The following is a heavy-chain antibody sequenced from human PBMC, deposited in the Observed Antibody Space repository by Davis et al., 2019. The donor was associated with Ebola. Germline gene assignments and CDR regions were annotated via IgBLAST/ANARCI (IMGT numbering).Heavy chain of an antibody. V-gene: IGHV1-8*01. CDR3: ARGLQLWSDAFDI. CDR1: GYTFTSYD. Sequence: AASVKVSCRASGYTFTSYDINWVRQATGQGLEWMGWMNPNSGNTGYAQKFQGRVTMTRNTSISTAYMELSSLRSEDTAVYYCARGLQLWSDAFDIWGQGTMVTVSS. D-gene: IGHD5-18*01. CDR2: MNPNSGNT. J-gene: IGHJ3*02.